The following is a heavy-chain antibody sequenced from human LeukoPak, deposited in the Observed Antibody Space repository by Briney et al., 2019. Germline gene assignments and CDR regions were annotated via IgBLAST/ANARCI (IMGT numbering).Heavy chain of an antibody. J-gene: IGHJ4*02. CDR1: GDSVSSNSAA. CDR3: ASEFRSSGWDNYFDY. Sequence: SQTLSLTCAISGDSVSSNSAAWNWIRQSPSRGLEWLGRTYYRSKWYNDYAVSVKSRIIINPNTSKNQFSLQLNSVTPEDTAVYYCASEFRSSGWDNYFDYWGQGTLVTVSS. D-gene: IGHD6-19*01. CDR2: TYYRSKWYN. V-gene: IGHV6-1*01.